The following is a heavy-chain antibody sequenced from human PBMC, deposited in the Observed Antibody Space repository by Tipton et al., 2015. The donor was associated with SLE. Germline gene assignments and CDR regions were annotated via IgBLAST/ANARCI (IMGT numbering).Heavy chain of an antibody. CDR2: IYYRQST. Sequence: TLSLTCAVSGDSISSGYYWGWIWQTPGKGREWIGRIYYRQSTYYNPSLKSRFTISLDTSKNQLSLRLSSVTAADTAAYYCAREFDYYDSSYSRGAIDIWGQGTMVTASS. D-gene: IGHD3-22*01. CDR3: AREFDYYDSSYSRGAIDI. J-gene: IGHJ3*02. V-gene: IGHV4-38-2*02. CDR1: GDSISSGYY.